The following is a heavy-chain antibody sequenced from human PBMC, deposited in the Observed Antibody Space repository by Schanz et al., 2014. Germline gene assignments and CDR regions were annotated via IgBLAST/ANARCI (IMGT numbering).Heavy chain of an antibody. CDR1: GFTFSSYS. J-gene: IGHJ4*02. V-gene: IGHV3-23*01. CDR3: AKSLESCPGGRCSRGYFDY. CDR2: ISDSGDTA. Sequence: EMQLLESGGGLIQPGGSLRLSCTASGFTFSSYSMNWVRQAPGKGLEWVSLISDSGDTAYYADSVKGRFTISRDNFKGALYLQMSSLRAEDTAVYYCAKSLESCPGGRCSRGYFDYWGQGTLVTVSS. D-gene: IGHD2-8*02.